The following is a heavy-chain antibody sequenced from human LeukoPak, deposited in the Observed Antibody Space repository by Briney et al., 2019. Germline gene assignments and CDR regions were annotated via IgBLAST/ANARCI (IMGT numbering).Heavy chain of an antibody. V-gene: IGHV1-69*04. CDR1: GGTFSSYA. J-gene: IGHJ5*02. Sequence: ASVKVSCKASGGTFSSYAISWVRQAPGQGLERMGRIIPILGIANYAQKFQGRVTITADKSTSTAYMELSSLRSEDTAVYYCARMVGAIDGLNWFDPWGQGTLVTVSS. D-gene: IGHD1-26*01. CDR3: ARMVGAIDGLNWFDP. CDR2: IIPILGIA.